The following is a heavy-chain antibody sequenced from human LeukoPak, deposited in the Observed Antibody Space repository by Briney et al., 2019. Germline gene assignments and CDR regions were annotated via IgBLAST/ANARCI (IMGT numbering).Heavy chain of an antibody. J-gene: IGHJ5*02. Sequence: SVKVSCKASGGTFSSYAISWVRQAPGQGLEWMGRIIPIFGTANYAQKFQGRVTITTDESTSTAYMELSSLRSEDTAVYYCARDRYYGSGSYRSFNEQLPDPWGQGTLVTVSS. CDR2: IIPIFGTA. CDR1: GGTFSSYA. CDR3: ARDRYYGSGSYRSFNEQLPDP. D-gene: IGHD3-10*01. V-gene: IGHV1-69*05.